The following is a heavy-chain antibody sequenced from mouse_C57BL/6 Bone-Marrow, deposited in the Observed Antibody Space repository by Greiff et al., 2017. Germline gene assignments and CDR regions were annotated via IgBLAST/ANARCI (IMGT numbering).Heavy chain of an antibody. D-gene: IGHD1-1*01. CDR2: FYPGSGSI. J-gene: IGHJ2*01. CDR1: GYTFTEYT. V-gene: IGHV1-62-2*01. Sequence: VQLQESGAELVKPGASVKLSCKASGYTFTEYTIHWVKQRSGQGLEWIGWFYPGSGSIKYNEKFKDKATLTADKSSSTVYMELCRLTSEDSAVYFCARHEECLHYYGSSYGYFDYWGQGTTLTVSS. CDR3: ARHEECLHYYGSSYGYFDY.